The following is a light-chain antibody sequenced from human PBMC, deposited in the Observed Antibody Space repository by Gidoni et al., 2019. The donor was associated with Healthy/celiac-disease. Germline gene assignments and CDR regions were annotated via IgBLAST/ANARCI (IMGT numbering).Light chain of an antibody. Sequence: DIQMTQSPSSMPASVGDRVTITCRASQSISSYLNWYQQKPGKAPKLLIYAASSLHSGVPSRFSGSGSGTDFTLTISSLQPEDFATYYCQQSYSTPLFTFGPGTKVDIK. CDR1: QSISSY. CDR2: AAS. CDR3: QQSYSTPLFT. V-gene: IGKV1-39*01. J-gene: IGKJ3*01.